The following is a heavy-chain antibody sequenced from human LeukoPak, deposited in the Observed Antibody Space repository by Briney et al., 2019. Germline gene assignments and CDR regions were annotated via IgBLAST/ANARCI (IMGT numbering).Heavy chain of an antibody. CDR2: INHSGST. CDR3: ARRRLQFPFDY. D-gene: IGHD5-24*01. V-gene: IGHV4-34*01. Sequence: SETLSLTCAVYGGSFSGYYWSWIRQPPGEGLEWIGEINHSGSTNYNPSLKSRVTISVDTSKNQFSLKPSSVTAADTAVYYCARRRLQFPFDYWGQGTLVTVSS. J-gene: IGHJ4*02. CDR1: GGSFSGYY.